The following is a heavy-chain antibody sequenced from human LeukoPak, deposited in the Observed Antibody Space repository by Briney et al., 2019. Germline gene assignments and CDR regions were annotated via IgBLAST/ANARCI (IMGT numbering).Heavy chain of an antibody. CDR1: GGSISSYY. D-gene: IGHD6-19*01. J-gene: IGHJ5*02. CDR3: ARDKSQWLVPGNWFDP. CDR2: IYYSGST. Sequence: SETLSLTCTASGGSISSYYWSWIRQPPGKGLEWIGYIYYSGSTNYNPSLKSRVTISVDTSKNQFSLKLSSVTAADTAVYYCARDKSQWLVPGNWFDPWGQGTLVTVSS. V-gene: IGHV4-59*01.